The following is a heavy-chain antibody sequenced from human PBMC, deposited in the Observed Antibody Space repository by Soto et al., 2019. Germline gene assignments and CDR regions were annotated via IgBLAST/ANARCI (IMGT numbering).Heavy chain of an antibody. CDR2: IIPIFDTA. Sequence: QVQLVQSGAEVKKPGSSVMVSCKASGGTFSSGYEISWVRQAPGQGLEWMAGIIPIFDTANYAQNFQGRLTINADESTTTAYMELSSLTYDDTAVYYCARGMATVYYFDYWGQGTQVTVSS. J-gene: IGHJ4*02. CDR3: ARGMATVYYFDY. D-gene: IGHD4-4*01. CDR1: GGTFSSGYE. V-gene: IGHV1-69*01.